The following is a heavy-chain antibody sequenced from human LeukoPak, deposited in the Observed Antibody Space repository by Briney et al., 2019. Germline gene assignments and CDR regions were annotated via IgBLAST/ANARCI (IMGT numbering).Heavy chain of an antibody. J-gene: IGHJ4*02. CDR2: ISGSGGST. CDR1: GFTLSSYA. CDR3: AKHCYDSSGYSPLGDY. Sequence: PGGSLRLSCAASGFTLSSYAMSWVRQAPGKGLEWVSAISGSGGSTYYADSVKGRFTISRDNSKNTLYLQMNSLRAEDAAVYYCAKHCYDSSGYSPLGDYWGQGTLVTVSS. V-gene: IGHV3-23*01. D-gene: IGHD3-22*01.